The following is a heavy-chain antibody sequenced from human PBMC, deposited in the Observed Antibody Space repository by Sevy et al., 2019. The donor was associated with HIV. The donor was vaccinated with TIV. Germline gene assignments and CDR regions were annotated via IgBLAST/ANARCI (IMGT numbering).Heavy chain of an antibody. Sequence: GESLKISCAASGFTFTTYPMHWVRQAPGKGLEWVAVISYDGSNKYYADSVKGRFTISRDNSKNTLYLQLNTLRAEDTAVFYCARGSEGSGSYYPPYFDYWGQGTLVTVSS. CDR1: GFTFTTYP. CDR2: ISYDGSNK. D-gene: IGHD3-10*01. CDR3: ARGSEGSGSYYPPYFDY. J-gene: IGHJ4*02. V-gene: IGHV3-30-3*01.